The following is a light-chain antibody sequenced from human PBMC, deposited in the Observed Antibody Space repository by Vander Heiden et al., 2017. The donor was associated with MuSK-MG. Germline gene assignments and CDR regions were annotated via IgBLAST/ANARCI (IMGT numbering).Light chain of an antibody. Sequence: DIQMTQSPSSLSASVAARVTITFRASQSITTYLNWYQKKAGKGPKLLIYATSKVQRGVPSRFRGSGSGTEFTLTISRRDPEELATYHGQRTDSPPWTFGQGTKVEIK. J-gene: IGKJ1*01. CDR3: QRTDSPPWT. V-gene: IGKV1-39*01. CDR1: QSITTY. CDR2: ATS.